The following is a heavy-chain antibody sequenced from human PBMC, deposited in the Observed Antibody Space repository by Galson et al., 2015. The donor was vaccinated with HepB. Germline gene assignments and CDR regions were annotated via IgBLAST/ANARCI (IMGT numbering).Heavy chain of an antibody. J-gene: IGHJ3*02. CDR1: GYTLTELS. CDR2: FDPEDGET. CDR3: ATVRRVWGSYQGAFDI. D-gene: IGHD3-16*02. V-gene: IGHV1-24*01. Sequence: SVKVSCKVSGYTLTELSMHWVRQAPGKGLEWMGGFDPEDGETIYAQKFQGRVTMTEDTSTDTAYMELSSLRSEDTAVYYCATVRRVWGSYQGAFDIWGQGTMVTVSS.